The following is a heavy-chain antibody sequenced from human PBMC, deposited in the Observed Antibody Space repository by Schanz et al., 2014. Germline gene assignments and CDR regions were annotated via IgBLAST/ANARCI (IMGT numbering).Heavy chain of an antibody. CDR1: GITFSSYW. CDR2: IGNGGDTI. V-gene: IGHV3-48*04. Sequence: EVQLAESGGGLVQPGGSLRLSCAASGITFSSYWMHWIRQPPGRGLEWVSYIGNGGDTIYYADSVKGRFTISRDNSKNPLYRQMDGLRAEDTGVYYGTRVGGSVFDYWGQGTLVTVSS. J-gene: IGHJ4*02. CDR3: TRVGGSVFDY. D-gene: IGHD3-16*01.